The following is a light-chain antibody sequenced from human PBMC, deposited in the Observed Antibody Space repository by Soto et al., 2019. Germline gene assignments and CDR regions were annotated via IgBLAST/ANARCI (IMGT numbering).Light chain of an antibody. Sequence: DIVLTQSPGTLSLSPGERATLSCRASQSLTRNYLAWYQQKPGQAPRRLFFGASTSATGIPDRISGSGSGTDFVVTISRLEPEDFAVYYCQQYGSSIMYTFGQGTKVEIK. V-gene: IGKV3-20*01. J-gene: IGKJ2*01. CDR3: QQYGSSIMYT. CDR1: QSLTRNY. CDR2: GAS.